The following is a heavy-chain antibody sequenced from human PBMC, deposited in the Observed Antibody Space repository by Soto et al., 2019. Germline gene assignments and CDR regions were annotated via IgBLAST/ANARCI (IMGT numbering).Heavy chain of an antibody. CDR2: LIPIFGTA. CDR3: ATFAHLNLDI. J-gene: IGHJ3*02. Sequence: SVKVSCKASGGTCSSYAISWVGQAPGQGLEWRGGLIPIFGTANSAQKLQGRVTITADEATSTAYMELSSLRAEDTAVYYCATFAHLNLDIWGQGTMVLVSS. CDR1: GGTCSSYA. V-gene: IGHV1-69*13.